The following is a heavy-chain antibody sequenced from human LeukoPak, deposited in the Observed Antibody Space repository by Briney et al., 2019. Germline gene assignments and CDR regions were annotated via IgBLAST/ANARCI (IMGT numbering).Heavy chain of an antibody. J-gene: IGHJ4*02. V-gene: IGHV3-23*01. D-gene: IGHD3-9*01. CDR1: GFTLNSDA. CDR2: ISGSGDST. Sequence: GESLRLSCIGTGFTLNSDAMGWVRQAPGKGLEWVSGISGSGDSTYYADSVKGRFTISRDNSKNTLYLQMNSLRAEVTAVYYCAKVFARYFDPIAYCGQGTLVTVSS. CDR3: AKVFARYFDPIAY.